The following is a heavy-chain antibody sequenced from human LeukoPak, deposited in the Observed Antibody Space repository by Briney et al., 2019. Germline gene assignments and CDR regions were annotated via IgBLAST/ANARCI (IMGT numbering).Heavy chain of an antibody. V-gene: IGHV3-74*01. CDR1: GFTFSSYW. D-gene: IGHD4-23*01. CDR2: INSDGSST. CDR3: ASFGGNSGYFDY. Sequence: GGSLRLSCAASGFTFSSYWMHWVRQAPGKGLVWVSRINSDGSSTTYADSVKGRFTISRDNAKNSLYLQMNSLRAEDTAVYYCASFGGNSGYFDYWGQGTLVTVSS. J-gene: IGHJ4*02.